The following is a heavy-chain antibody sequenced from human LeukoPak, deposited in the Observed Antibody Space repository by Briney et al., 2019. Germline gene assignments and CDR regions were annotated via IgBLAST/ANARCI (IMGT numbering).Heavy chain of an antibody. D-gene: IGHD3-16*01. V-gene: IGHV1-2*02. CDR2: INPNSGGT. CDR3: ASITYGWGSYGMDV. J-gene: IGHJ6*02. CDR1: GYTFTGHY. Sequence: ASVKVSCKASGYTFTGHYMHWVRQAPGQGLEWMGWINPNSGGTNYAQKFQGRVTMTRDTSISTAYMELSRLRSDDTAVYYCASITYGWGSYGMDVWGQGTTVTVSS.